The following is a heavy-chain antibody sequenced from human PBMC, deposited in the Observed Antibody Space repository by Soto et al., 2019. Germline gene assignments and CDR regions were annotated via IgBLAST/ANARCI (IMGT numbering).Heavy chain of an antibody. CDR1: GFTFSSAW. CDR2: IKSQADGQTI. Sequence: PGGSLRLSCAASGFTFSSAWMTWVRQPPVKGLEWDGRIKSQADGQTIDYAAPVKGRFTISRDDSENTLYLQMKSLKTEDTAVYYCAVPHSGSYFGYFVYSGQGILV. J-gene: IGHJ4*02. V-gene: IGHV3-15*01. D-gene: IGHD1-26*01. CDR3: AVPHSGSYFGYFVY.